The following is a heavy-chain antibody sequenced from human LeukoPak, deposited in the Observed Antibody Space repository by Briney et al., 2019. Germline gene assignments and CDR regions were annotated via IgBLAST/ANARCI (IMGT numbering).Heavy chain of an antibody. CDR3: ARVASWGYSYGLLNFDF. CDR1: GYILTELS. D-gene: IGHD5-18*01. CDR2: INPNSGGT. V-gene: IGHV1-2*02. Sequence: ASVKVSCKVSGYILTELSLHWVRQAPGQGLEWMGWINPNSGGTNYAQKSQGRVTMTRDTSISTAYMDLSRLRSDDTAVYYCARVASWGYSYGLLNFDFWGQGTLVTVSS. J-gene: IGHJ4*02.